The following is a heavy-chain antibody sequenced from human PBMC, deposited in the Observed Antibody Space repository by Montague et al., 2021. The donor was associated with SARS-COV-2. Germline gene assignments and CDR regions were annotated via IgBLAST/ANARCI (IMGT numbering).Heavy chain of an antibody. Sequence: SLRLSCAASGFTFSTHAMHWVRQAPGKGLEWVAVISYDGVEKYYADSVKGRFTISRDNSKNTLYLEMNSLTTEDTAVFYCARRDQYGSGTNGLLQYWGQGILVNVSS. V-gene: IGHV3-30*04. J-gene: IGHJ4*02. D-gene: IGHD3-10*01. CDR2: ISYDGVEK. CDR1: GFTFSTHA. CDR3: ARRDQYGSGTNGLLQY.